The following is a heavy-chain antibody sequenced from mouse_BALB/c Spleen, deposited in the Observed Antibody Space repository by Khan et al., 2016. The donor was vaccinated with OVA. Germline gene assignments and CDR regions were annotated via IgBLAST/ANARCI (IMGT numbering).Heavy chain of an antibody. V-gene: IGHV5-4*02. CDR3: TRGGYGAFGY. CDR2: ISDGGSYT. D-gene: IGHD2-14*01. Sequence: EVELVESGGGLVKPGGSLKLSCAASGFTFSDYYMYWVRQTPEKRLVWVATISDGGSYTYFPDSVEGRFTISRDNAKNNLYLQVISLKSEDTAMYYCTRGGYGAFGYWGQGTLVTVSA. J-gene: IGHJ3*01. CDR1: GFTFSDYY.